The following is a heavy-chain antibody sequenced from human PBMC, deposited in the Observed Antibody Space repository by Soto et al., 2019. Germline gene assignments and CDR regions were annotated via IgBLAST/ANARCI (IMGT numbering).Heavy chain of an antibody. CDR2: ISHDGSEK. V-gene: IGHV3-30-3*01. CDR3: ARAAAYFYHYYYAMDV. CDR1: RFTFSSYA. D-gene: IGHD6-13*01. J-gene: IGHJ6*02. Sequence: QVQLVESGGGVVQPGKSLRLSCAASRFTFSSYAMDWVRQAPGKGLEWVAVISHDGSEKYYGDSVKGRFTISRDNPKNTVYLQMNSLRPVDTAVYYCARAAAYFYHYYYAMDVWGQGTAVTVSS.